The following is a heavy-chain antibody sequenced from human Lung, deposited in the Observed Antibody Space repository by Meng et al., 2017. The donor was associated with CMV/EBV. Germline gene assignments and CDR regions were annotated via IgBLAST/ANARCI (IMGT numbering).Heavy chain of an antibody. CDR3: ARGEAARDFDS. CDR1: GFTFDYYG. CDR2: IRHDGSNK. Sequence: GESXKISCTASGFTFDYYGMHWVRQPPGKGLEWVAFIRHDGSNKFYRDPVRGRFTISRDNAKNSLYLQMNSLRVEDTALYYCARGEAARDFDSWGQGTLVTVSS. J-gene: IGHJ4*02. V-gene: IGHV3-30*02. D-gene: IGHD6-25*01.